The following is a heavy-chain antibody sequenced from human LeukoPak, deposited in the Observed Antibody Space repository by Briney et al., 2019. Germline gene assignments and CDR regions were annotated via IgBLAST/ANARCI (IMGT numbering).Heavy chain of an antibody. CDR1: GFTFSSYE. V-gene: IGHV3-48*03. Sequence: GGSLRLSCAASGFTFSSYEMNWVRQAPGKGLEWVSYISSSGSTIYYADSVKGRFTISRDNAKNSVYLQMNSLRAEDTAVYYCAELGITMIGGVWGKGTTVTISS. D-gene: IGHD3-10*02. J-gene: IGHJ6*03. CDR3: AELGITMIGGV. CDR2: ISSSGSTI.